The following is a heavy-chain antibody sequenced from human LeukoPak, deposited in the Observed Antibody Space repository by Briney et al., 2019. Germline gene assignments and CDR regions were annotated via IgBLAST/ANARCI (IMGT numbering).Heavy chain of an antibody. CDR3: ARGGGSGSYLWGRRGPYYYGMVV. Sequence: SETLSHTCTLSGGPLCSYYWSWIRQPPGKGLEWIGYIYYSGSTNYNPSLKSRVTISVDTSKNQFSLKLSSVTAADTAVYYCARGGGSGSYLWGRRGPYYYGMVVWGQGTTVTVSS. CDR1: GGPLCSYY. V-gene: IGHV4-59*01. CDR2: IYYSGST. J-gene: IGHJ6*02. D-gene: IGHD3-10*01.